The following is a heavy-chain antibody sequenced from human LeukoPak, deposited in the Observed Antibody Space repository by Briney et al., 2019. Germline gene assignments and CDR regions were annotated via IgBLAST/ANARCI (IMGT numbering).Heavy chain of an antibody. Sequence: PGGSLRLSCAASAFTFSSYAMSWVRQAPGKGLEWVSGTSTSGGSTYYADSVKGRFTTSRDNSTNTLSLEMTSLRAEATAVYYFATARGGYWGQGSLVTVSS. V-gene: IGHV3-23*01. J-gene: IGHJ4*02. CDR2: TSTSGGST. CDR1: AFTFSSYA. CDR3: ATARGGY. D-gene: IGHD2-15*01.